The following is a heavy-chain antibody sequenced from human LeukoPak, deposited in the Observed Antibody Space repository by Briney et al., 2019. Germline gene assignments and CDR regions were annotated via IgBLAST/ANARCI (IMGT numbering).Heavy chain of an antibody. Sequence: PSETLSLTCAVSGYSINRGYCWGWIRQSPGKGLEWIGGIDHSGNTHYNPSLKNRVTILADTSKNEFSLELSSVTATDTAVYYCARVPHSVEGSMKAVFIHYFDYWGQGSLVTVSS. D-gene: IGHD3-22*01. CDR3: ARVPHSVEGSMKAVFIHYFDY. J-gene: IGHJ4*02. CDR2: IDHSGNT. CDR1: GYSINRGYC. V-gene: IGHV4-38-2*01.